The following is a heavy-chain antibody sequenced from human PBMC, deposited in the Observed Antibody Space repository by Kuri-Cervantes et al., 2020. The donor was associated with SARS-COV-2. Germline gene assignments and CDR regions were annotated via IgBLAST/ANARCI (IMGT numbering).Heavy chain of an antibody. CDR3: ARVEGISLDY. Sequence: ETLSLTCAASGFTFSSYSMNWVRQAPGKGLEWASYISSSSSTIYYADSVKGRFTISRDNAKNSLYLQMNSLRAEDTAVYYCARVEGISLDYWGQGTLVTVSS. J-gene: IGHJ4*02. CDR2: ISSSSSTI. D-gene: IGHD3-3*01. V-gene: IGHV3-48*01. CDR1: GFTFSSYS.